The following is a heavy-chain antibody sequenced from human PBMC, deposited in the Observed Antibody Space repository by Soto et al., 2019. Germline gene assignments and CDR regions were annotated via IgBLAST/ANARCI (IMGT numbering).Heavy chain of an antibody. CDR3: ASRVFSSSFDY. D-gene: IGHD6-6*01. J-gene: IGHJ4*02. V-gene: IGHV3-23*01. Sequence: GGSLRLSCAASGFTFSSYAMSWVRQAPGKGLEWVSAISGSGGSTYYADSVKGRFTISRDNSKNTLYLQMKSLRAEDTALYSFASRVFSSSFDYWGQGTLVTVSS. CDR2: ISGSGGST. CDR1: GFTFSSYA.